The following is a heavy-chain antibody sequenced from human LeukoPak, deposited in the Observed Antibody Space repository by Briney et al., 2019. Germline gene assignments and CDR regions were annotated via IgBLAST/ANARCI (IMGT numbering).Heavy chain of an antibody. CDR2: IYYSGST. J-gene: IGHJ3*01. Sequence: SQTLSLTCTVSGDFISRGGYYWGWIRQYSGKGLEWIGYIYYSGSTYYNPSLKSRLTISVDTSKNQFSLRLSSVTAADTAVYYCARNIRGSDAFDVWGQGTMVTVSS. D-gene: IGHD2/OR15-2a*01. V-gene: IGHV4-31*03. CDR1: GDFISRGGYY. CDR3: ARNIRGSDAFDV.